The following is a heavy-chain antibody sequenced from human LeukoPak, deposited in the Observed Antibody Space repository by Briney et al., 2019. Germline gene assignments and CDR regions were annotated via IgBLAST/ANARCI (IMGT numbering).Heavy chain of an antibody. CDR1: GYTFTGYY. D-gene: IGHD6-13*01. CDR3: ARDPRLYSSSWYEWGLNWFDP. Sequence: GASAKVSCKASGYTFTGYYMHWVRQAPGQGLEWMGWINPNSGGTNYAQKFQGRVTMTRDTSISTAYMELSRLRSDDTAVYYCARDPRLYSSSWYEWGLNWFDPWGQGTLVTVSS. V-gene: IGHV1-2*02. J-gene: IGHJ5*02. CDR2: INPNSGGT.